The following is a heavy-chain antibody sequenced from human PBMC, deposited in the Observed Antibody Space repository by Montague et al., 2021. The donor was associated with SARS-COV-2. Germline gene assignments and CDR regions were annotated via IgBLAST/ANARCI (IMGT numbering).Heavy chain of an antibody. V-gene: IGHV4-59*02. CDR2: ILRSRAT. Sequence: SETLSLTCTVSGDSVSDYYWSWIRQPPGMGLEWIGYILRSRATNYNPPLKSRVVISLDTSKSQFSLRLSSVTAADTAIYYCARHSRGARFFDGVDFWGQGTTVTVSS. CDR3: ARHSRGARFFDGVDF. J-gene: IGHJ6*02. D-gene: IGHD3/OR15-3a*01. CDR1: GDSVSDYY.